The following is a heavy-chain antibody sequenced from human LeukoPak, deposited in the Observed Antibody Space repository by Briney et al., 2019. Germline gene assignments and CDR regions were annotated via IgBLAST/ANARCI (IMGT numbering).Heavy chain of an antibody. CDR2: IYYSVST. Sequence: SETLSLTCSVSGGSTSSNYWSWIRQPPGKGLEWIGYIYYSVSTNYNPSLKSRVTISVATSKNQFSLKLSSVTAEDAAVYYCAREDSSSWRWFDPWGQGTLVTVSS. D-gene: IGHD6-13*01. CDR1: GGSTSSNY. J-gene: IGHJ5*02. CDR3: AREDSSSWRWFDP. V-gene: IGHV4-59*01.